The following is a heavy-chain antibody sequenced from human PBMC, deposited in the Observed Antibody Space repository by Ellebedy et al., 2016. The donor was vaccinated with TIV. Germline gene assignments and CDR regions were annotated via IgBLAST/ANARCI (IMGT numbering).Heavy chain of an antibody. Sequence: MPSETLSLTCSVSGGSIGRYFWTWIRQSPEKGLEWIGYVFSSGYTNYNPSLESRVTISIDTSKGQFSLSLTSVTAADTAVYYCARGYDNTGFYDCPYDHWGQGTLVTVSA. J-gene: IGHJ4*02. CDR2: VFSSGYT. CDR1: GGSIGRYF. CDR3: ARGYDNTGFYDCPYDH. D-gene: IGHD2-21*02. V-gene: IGHV4-59*01.